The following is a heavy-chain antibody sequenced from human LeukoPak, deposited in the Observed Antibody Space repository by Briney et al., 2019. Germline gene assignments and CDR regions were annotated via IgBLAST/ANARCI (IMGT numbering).Heavy chain of an antibody. CDR2: ISSSSSYI. J-gene: IGHJ6*02. V-gene: IGHV3-21*01. D-gene: IGHD6-19*01. CDR3: ARVPDLSGWYSLSINYYGMDV. Sequence: GGSLRLSCAASGFTFSSYSMNWVRQAPGKGLEWVSSISSSSSYIYYADSVKGRFTISRDNAKNSLYLQMNSLRAEDTAVYYCARVPDLSGWYSLSINYYGMDVWGQGTTVTVSS. CDR1: GFTFSSYS.